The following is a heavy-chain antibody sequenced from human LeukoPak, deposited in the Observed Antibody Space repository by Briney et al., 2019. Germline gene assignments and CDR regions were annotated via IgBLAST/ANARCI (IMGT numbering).Heavy chain of an antibody. D-gene: IGHD2-15*01. V-gene: IGHV3-7*01. CDR1: GFTFSSYW. Sequence: PGGSLRLSCAASGFTFSSYWMSWVRQAPGKGLEWVANIKQDGSEKYYVDSVKGRFTISRDNAKNSLYLQMNSLRAEDTAVYYCARDRVADTKGGYFQHWGQGTLVTVSS. CDR2: IKQDGSEK. J-gene: IGHJ1*01. CDR3: ARDRVADTKGGYFQH.